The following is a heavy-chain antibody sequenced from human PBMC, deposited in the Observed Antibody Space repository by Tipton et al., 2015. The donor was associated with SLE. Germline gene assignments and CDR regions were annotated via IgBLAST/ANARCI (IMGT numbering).Heavy chain of an antibody. CDR1: GYMFTNHY. Sequence: QVQLVQSGAEVKKPGASVKVSCKASGYMFTNHYLYWVRQDPGQRLEWMGWIHAGNGGTKCSEKFQDRVTFTTDTSANTVYMELSSLRSEDTAVYYCARGNSSGYYAYQYWGQGTLVTVSS. CDR3: ARGNSSGYYAYQY. V-gene: IGHV1-3*01. D-gene: IGHD3-22*01. CDR2: IHAGNGGT. J-gene: IGHJ1*01.